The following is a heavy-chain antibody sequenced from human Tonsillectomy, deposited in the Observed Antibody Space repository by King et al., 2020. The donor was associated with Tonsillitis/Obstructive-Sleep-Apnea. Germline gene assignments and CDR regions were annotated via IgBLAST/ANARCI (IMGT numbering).Heavy chain of an antibody. Sequence: VQLVESGGGLVQPGGSLRLSCAASGFAFSSFWMSWVRQAPGKGLEGVANIKKDGSEKYYVDSVKGRFTISRDNAENSLYLEMNSLRAEDTAVYYCAKGEWLDAWGQGTMVTVSS. CDR2: IKKDGSEK. J-gene: IGHJ3*01. CDR3: AKGEWLDA. V-gene: IGHV3-7*03. D-gene: IGHD6-19*01. CDR1: GFAFSSFW.